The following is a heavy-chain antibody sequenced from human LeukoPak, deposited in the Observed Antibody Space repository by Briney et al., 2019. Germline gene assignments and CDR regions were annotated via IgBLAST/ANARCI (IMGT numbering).Heavy chain of an antibody. Sequence: GGSLRLSCAASGFTFSSYWMSWVRQAPGKGLEGVANIKQDGSEKYYVDSVKGRFTISRDNAKNSLYLQMNSLRAEDTAVYYCARVPMIAARPRYFQHWGQGTLVTVSS. CDR3: ARVPMIAARPRYFQH. D-gene: IGHD6-6*01. CDR2: IKQDGSEK. CDR1: GFTFSSYW. J-gene: IGHJ1*01. V-gene: IGHV3-7*01.